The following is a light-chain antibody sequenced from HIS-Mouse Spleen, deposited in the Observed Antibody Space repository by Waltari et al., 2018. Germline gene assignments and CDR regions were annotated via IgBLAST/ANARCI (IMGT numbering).Light chain of an antibody. V-gene: IGKV4-1*01. CDR3: QQYYSTPQLT. CDR1: QSVLYISNNKNY. Sequence: DIVMTQSPDSLAVSLGERATINCKSSQSVLYISNNKNYLAWYQHKPGQPPKRLIYWASTRESGVPDRFSGSGSGTDFTLTISSLQAEDVAVYYCQQYYSTPQLTFGGGTKVEIK. CDR2: WAS. J-gene: IGKJ4*01.